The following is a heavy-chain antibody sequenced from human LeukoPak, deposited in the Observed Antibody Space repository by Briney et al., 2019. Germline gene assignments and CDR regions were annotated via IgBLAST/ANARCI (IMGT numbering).Heavy chain of an antibody. CDR2: IDAEGSGT. Sequence: PGGSLRLSCAASGFTFSSDWMHWVRQAPGKGLVWVSRIDAEGSGTTYVGSVKGRFTISRDNAKSTLYLQMYSLRAEDTAVYYCARGSGEGATDYWGQGTLVTVSS. CDR1: GFTFSSDW. J-gene: IGHJ4*02. CDR3: ARGSGEGATDY. D-gene: IGHD1-26*01. V-gene: IGHV3-74*01.